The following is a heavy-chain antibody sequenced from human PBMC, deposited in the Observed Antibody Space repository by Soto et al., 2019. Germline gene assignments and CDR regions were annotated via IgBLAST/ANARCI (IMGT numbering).Heavy chain of an antibody. V-gene: IGHV1-69*01. CDR3: ARGGYCSGGSCYRGLIAWGMDV. Sequence: QVQLVQSGAEVKKPGSSVKVSCKASGGTFSSYAISWVRQAPGQGLEWMGGIIPIFGTANYAQKFQGRVTITADESRSAAYMELSSLRSEDTAVYYGARGGYCSGGSCYRGLIAWGMDVWGQGTTVTVSS. CDR1: GGTFSSYA. D-gene: IGHD2-15*01. CDR2: IIPIFGTA. J-gene: IGHJ6*02.